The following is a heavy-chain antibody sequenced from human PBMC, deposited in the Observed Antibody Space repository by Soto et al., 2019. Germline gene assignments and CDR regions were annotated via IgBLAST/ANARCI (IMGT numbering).Heavy chain of an antibody. J-gene: IGHJ5*02. Sequence: QVQLVQSGAELKKPGSSVKVSCKVSGGTDGTYSINWVRQAPGQGLEWMGAIIPILSTTNYAQRFQGRVTFTGDNSRGTVSRERTSLKFEDPAVYYCASRALAVTRFDPWGQGTLVTVSS. CDR1: GGTDGTYS. D-gene: IGHD6-19*01. V-gene: IGHV1-69*06. CDR2: IIPILSTT. CDR3: ASRALAVTRFDP.